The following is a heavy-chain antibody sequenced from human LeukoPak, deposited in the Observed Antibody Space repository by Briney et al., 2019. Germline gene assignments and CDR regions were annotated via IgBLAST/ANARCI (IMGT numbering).Heavy chain of an antibody. J-gene: IGHJ4*02. V-gene: IGHV3-15*01. CDR1: GFTFSNAW. CDR2: IKSKTDGGTT. CDR3: TTPTKYYGDYFFDY. D-gene: IGHD4-17*01. Sequence: GGSLRLSCAASGFTFSNAWMSWVRQAPGKGLEWVGRIKSKTDGGTTDYAAPVKGRFTISRDDSKNTLYLQMNSLKTEDTAVYYCTTPTKYYGDYFFDYWGQGTLVTVSS.